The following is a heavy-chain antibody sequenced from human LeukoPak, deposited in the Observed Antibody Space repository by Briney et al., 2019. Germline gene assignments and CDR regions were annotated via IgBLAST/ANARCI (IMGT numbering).Heavy chain of an antibody. CDR1: GFTFTNYD. CDR3: ARAPIVRGRNQLLARTYWFDP. CDR2: MNPINGNT. D-gene: IGHD2-2*01. J-gene: IGHJ5*02. V-gene: IGHV1-8*01. Sequence: GASVKVSCKATGFTFTNYDINWVRQATGQGLEWMGWMNPINGNTGYAQKFQGRVTMTRNTSISTAYMELSSLRSEDTAVYYCARAPIVRGRNQLLARTYWFDPWGQGTLVTVSS.